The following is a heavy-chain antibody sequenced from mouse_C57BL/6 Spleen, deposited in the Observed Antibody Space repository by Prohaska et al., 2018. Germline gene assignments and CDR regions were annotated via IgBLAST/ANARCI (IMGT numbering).Heavy chain of an antibody. CDR2: ISYDGSN. Sequence: PSQSLSLTCSVTGYSITSGYYWNWIRQFPGNKLEWMGYISYDGSNNYNPSLKNRISITLDTSKNQFFLKLNSVTTEDTATYYWARTDWDLDYWGQGTTLTGSS. J-gene: IGHJ2*01. CDR1: GYSITSGYY. D-gene: IGHD4-1*01. V-gene: IGHV3-6*01. CDR3: ARTDWDLDY.